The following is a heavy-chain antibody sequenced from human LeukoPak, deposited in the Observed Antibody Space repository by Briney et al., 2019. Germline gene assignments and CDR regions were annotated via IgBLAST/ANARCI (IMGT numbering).Heavy chain of an antibody. V-gene: IGHV4-59*01. CDR1: GGSISNFY. Sequence: PSETLSLTCTVSGGSISNFYWNWIRQPPGKGLEWIGHIYYSGSTNYNPSLKSRVTISVDTSKNQFSLKLTSVTAADTAVYYCARDPGLNWNYRLGWFDPWGQGTLVTVPS. CDR2: IYYSGST. J-gene: IGHJ5*02. CDR3: ARDPGLNWNYRLGWFDP. D-gene: IGHD1-7*01.